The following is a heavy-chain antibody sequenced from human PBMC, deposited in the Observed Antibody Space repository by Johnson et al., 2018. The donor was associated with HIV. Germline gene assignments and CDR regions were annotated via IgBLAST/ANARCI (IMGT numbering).Heavy chain of an antibody. CDR3: ASELGSRLDAFDI. J-gene: IGHJ3*02. V-gene: IGHV3-30-3*01. CDR1: GFTFSSYA. Sequence: QMLLVESGGGVVQPGRSLRLSCAASGFTFSSYAMHWVRQAPGKGLEWVAVISYDGSNQYYADSVKGRFTISRDNSKNTLYLQMNSLRAEDTAVYYCASELGSRLDAFDIWGQGTMVTVSS. D-gene: IGHD7-27*01. CDR2: ISYDGSNQ.